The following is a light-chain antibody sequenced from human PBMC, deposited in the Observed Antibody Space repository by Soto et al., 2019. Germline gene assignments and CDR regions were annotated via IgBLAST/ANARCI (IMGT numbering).Light chain of an antibody. V-gene: IGKV3-20*01. CDR3: QQHGSSPWT. CDR1: QSVSSSY. CDR2: GAA. J-gene: IGKJ1*01. Sequence: EIVLKQYPGTLYLSPGERATLSCRASQSVSSSYLAGYQQKPGQAPRLRIYGAASRATGIPDRFSGSGSGTDFTLTISRLEPEDFAVYYCQQHGSSPWTFGQGTKVEIK.